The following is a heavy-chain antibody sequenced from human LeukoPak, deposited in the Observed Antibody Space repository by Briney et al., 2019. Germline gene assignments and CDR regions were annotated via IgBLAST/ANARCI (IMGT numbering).Heavy chain of an antibody. D-gene: IGHD6-13*01. J-gene: IGHJ4*02. CDR3: AKDLGIAAVGTVY. V-gene: IGHV3-23*01. CDR1: GLSVSHNY. CDR2: ITVSGDST. Sequence: GGSLRLSCAASGLSVSHNYMTWVRQAPGKGLEWVSTITVSGDSTYYADSVKGRFTISRDNSQNTLYLQMNSLGAEDTAVYYCAKDLGIAAVGTVYWGQGTLVTVSS.